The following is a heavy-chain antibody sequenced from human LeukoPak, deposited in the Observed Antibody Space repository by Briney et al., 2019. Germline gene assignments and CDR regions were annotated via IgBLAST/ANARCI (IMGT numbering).Heavy chain of an antibody. CDR3: ARPEEHGDYVNDAFDI. V-gene: IGHV5-51*01. D-gene: IGHD4-17*01. J-gene: IGHJ3*02. Sequence: GESCMISCKGSGYIFTSYWIGLVRQMPGKGLEWMGIIYPCDSDTRYCPSFQGQVTISAIKSISTAYLQWSSLKASDTDMYYCARPEEHGDYVNDAFDIGAKGTLATVSS. CDR1: GYIFTSYW. CDR2: IYPCDSDT.